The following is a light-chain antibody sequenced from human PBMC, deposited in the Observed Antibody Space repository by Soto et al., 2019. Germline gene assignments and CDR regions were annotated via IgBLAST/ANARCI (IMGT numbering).Light chain of an antibody. CDR3: QSYDSSHYV. J-gene: IGLJ1*01. CDR1: SSNIGAGYD. Sequence: QSVLTQPPSVSGAPGLRVTISCTGSSSNIGAGYDVHWYQQLPGTAPKLLIYGNSNRPSGVPDRFSGSKSGTSASLAITGLQAEDEADYYCQSYDSSHYVFGTGTKVTVL. V-gene: IGLV1-40*01. CDR2: GNS.